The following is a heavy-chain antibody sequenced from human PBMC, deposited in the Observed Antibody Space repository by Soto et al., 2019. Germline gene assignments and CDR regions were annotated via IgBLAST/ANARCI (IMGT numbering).Heavy chain of an antibody. Sequence: QVQLQESGPGLVKPSGTLSLTCAVSGGSISSDNWWSWVRQPPGKGLEWIGEIHHSGNTNYNPSLKSRVTTSVDKSRNRFSLSLTSVTAADTAVYYCARESYSATEGRDGYNLLYWGQGSLVTVSS. J-gene: IGHJ4*02. CDR3: ARESYSATEGRDGYNLLY. V-gene: IGHV4-4*02. D-gene: IGHD5-12*01. CDR2: IHHSGNT. CDR1: GGSISSDNW.